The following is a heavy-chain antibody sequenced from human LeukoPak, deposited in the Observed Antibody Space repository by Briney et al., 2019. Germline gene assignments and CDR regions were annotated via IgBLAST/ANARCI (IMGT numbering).Heavy chain of an antibody. J-gene: IGHJ4*02. D-gene: IGHD3-16*02. CDR2: IYYSGST. CDR1: GGSISSYY. Sequence: SETLSLTCTVSGGSISSYYWSWIRQPPGKGLEWIGYIYYSGSTNYNPSLKSRVTISVDTSKNQFSLKLSSVTAADTAVYYCARGPPLTFGGVIVIGPGFDYWGQGTLVTVSS. CDR3: ARGPPLTFGGVIVIGPGFDY. V-gene: IGHV4-59*12.